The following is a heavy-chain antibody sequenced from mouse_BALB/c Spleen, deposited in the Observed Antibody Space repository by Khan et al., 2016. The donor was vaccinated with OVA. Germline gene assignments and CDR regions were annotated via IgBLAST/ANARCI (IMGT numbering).Heavy chain of an antibody. CDR1: GFSLSTSGMG. CDR3: ARNVYEFDPWCAY. D-gene: IGHD2-4*01. Sequence: QVQLKESGPGILQPSQTLSLTCSFSGFSLSTSGMGVSWIRLPSGKGLEWLAHIYWDDDKRYNPSLKSRLTISKDTSRNQVFLKITSVDTADTATYYCARNVYEFDPWCAYWGQGTLVTVSA. CDR2: IYWDDDK. V-gene: IGHV8-12*01. J-gene: IGHJ3*01.